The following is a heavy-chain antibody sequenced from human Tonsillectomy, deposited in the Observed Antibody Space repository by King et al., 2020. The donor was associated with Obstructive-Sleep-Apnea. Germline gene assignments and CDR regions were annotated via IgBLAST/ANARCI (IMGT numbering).Heavy chain of an antibody. CDR1: GGSISSYY. CDR2: IYYSGST. J-gene: IGHJ5*02. D-gene: IGHD5-24*01. Sequence: VQLQESGPGLVKPSETLSLTCTVSGGSISSYYWSWIRQPPGKGLEWIGDIYYSGSTNYNPSLKSRVTISVDTSKNQFSLKLSSVTAADTAVYYCARGGDGYRTWGQGTLVTVSS. V-gene: IGHV4-59*01. CDR3: ARGGDGYRT.